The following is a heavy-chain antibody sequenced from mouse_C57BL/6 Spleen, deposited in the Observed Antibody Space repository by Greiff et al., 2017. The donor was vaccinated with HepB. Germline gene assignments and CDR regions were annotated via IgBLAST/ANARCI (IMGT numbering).Heavy chain of an antibody. Sequence: EVQLQQSGPELVKPGASVKISCKASGYTFTDYYMNWVKQSHGKSLEWIGDINPNNGGTSYNQKFKGKATLTVDKSSSTAYMELRSLTSEDSAVYYCARSRGYGSSLDYWGQGTTLTVSS. J-gene: IGHJ2*01. V-gene: IGHV1-26*01. CDR1: GYTFTDYY. D-gene: IGHD1-1*01. CDR3: ARSRGYGSSLDY. CDR2: INPNNGGT.